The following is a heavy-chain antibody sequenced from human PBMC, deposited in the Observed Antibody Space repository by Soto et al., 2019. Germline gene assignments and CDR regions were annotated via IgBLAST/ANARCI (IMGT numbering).Heavy chain of an antibody. CDR2: ISPYNSNT. CDR3: ARNEYCDGGTCYSGWFDP. V-gene: IGHV1-18*01. CDR1: GYIFINYG. Sequence: ASVKVSCKASGYIFINYGISWMRQAPGKGLEWMGWISPYNSNTHYAQSLLGRVTVTRDTSTSTAYMELRSLRSDDTAVYYCARNEYCDGGTCYSGWFDPWGQGTLVTVSS. J-gene: IGHJ5*02. D-gene: IGHD2-15*01.